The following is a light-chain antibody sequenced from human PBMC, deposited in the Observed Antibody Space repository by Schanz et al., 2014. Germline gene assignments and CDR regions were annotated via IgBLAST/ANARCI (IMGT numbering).Light chain of an antibody. V-gene: IGKV3-11*01. CDR2: DAS. CDR1: QSVSSY. CDR3: QQYSSSRT. J-gene: IGKJ1*01. Sequence: EIVLTQSPATLSLSPGERATLSCRASQSVSSYLAWYQQKPGQAPRLLIYDASNRATGIPDRFSGSGSGTDFTLTISRLEPEDFAVYYCQQYSSSRTFGQGTKVEIK.